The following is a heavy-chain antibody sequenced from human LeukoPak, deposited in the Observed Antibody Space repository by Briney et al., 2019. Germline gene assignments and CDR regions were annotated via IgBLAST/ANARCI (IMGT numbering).Heavy chain of an antibody. CDR1: GYTFTGYY. V-gene: IGHV1-2*02. CDR3: ARGAETYCGGDCYSFDY. Sequence: ASVKVSCKASGYTFTGYYMHWVRQAPGQGLEWMGWINPNSGGTNYAQKFQGRVTMTRDTSISTAYMEVSRLRSDDTAVYYCARGAETYCGGDCYSFDYWGQGTLVTVSS. J-gene: IGHJ4*02. D-gene: IGHD2-21*01. CDR2: INPNSGGT.